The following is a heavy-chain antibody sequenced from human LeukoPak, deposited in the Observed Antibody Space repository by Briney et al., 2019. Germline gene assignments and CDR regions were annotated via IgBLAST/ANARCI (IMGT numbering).Heavy chain of an antibody. J-gene: IGHJ3*02. Sequence: SVKVSCKASGFTFTSSAVQWVRQARGQRLEWIGWIVVGSGNTNYAQKFQERVTITRDMSTSIAYMELSSLRSEDTAVYYCAAPTYYYDSSGYFNRDAFDIWGQGTMVTVSS. CDR1: GFTFTSSA. V-gene: IGHV1-58*01. CDR2: IVVGSGNT. D-gene: IGHD3-22*01. CDR3: AAPTYYYDSSGYFNRDAFDI.